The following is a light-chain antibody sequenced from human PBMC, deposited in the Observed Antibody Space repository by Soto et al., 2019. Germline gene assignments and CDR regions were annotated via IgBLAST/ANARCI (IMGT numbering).Light chain of an antibody. V-gene: IGKV1-8*01. CDR3: PQYYSYPRT. Sequence: AIRMTQSPSSLSASTGDRVTITCRASQGISSYLAWYQQKPGKAPKLLIYAASTLQSGVPSRLSGSGSGTDFTLTISCLQSADFATYYCPQYYSYPRTFGQGTKVDIK. J-gene: IGKJ1*01. CDR1: QGISSY. CDR2: AAS.